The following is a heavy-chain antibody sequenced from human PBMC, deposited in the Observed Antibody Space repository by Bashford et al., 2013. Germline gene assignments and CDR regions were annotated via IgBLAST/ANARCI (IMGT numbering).Heavy chain of an antibody. J-gene: IGHJ3*02. CDR3: AKEEQKDYDTTGYYYVAEVSEI. CDR2: ISGSGDTT. D-gene: IGHD3-22*01. V-gene: IGHV3-23*01. CDR1: GFTFRRSS. Sequence: GSLRLSCVGSGFTFRRSSMNWVRQAPGKGLEWVSVISGSGDTTHYADSVKGRFRISRDNSRNTLYLQMDSLRAEDTAVYFCAKEEQKDYDTTGYYYVAEVSEIWGQGTMVTVSS.